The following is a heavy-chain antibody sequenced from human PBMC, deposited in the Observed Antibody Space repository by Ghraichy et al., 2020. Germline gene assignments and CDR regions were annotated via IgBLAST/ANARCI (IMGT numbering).Heavy chain of an antibody. CDR1: GFTLSGYS. CDR2: ISSSSTYI. V-gene: IGHV3-21*01. J-gene: IGHJ4*02. Sequence: GESLNISCAASGFTLSGYSMNWVRQAPGKGLEWVSSISSSSTYIYYADSVKGRFTISRDNAKNSVYLQMDSLRAEDTAVYYCARGPGPGGAHFDYWGQGTLVTVSS. CDR3: ARGPGPGGAHFDY. D-gene: IGHD3-16*01.